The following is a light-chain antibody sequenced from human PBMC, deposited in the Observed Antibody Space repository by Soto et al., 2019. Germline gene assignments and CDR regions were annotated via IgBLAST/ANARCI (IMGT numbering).Light chain of an antibody. V-gene: IGKV3-20*01. Sequence: EIVLTQSPDTLSLSPGERATLSCRASQSISSSYLAWYQQKPGQVPRLLIYGASRRATGIPDRFSGRESGTDFTLAITTLEPEDSAVYFCQQYASSPYTFGQGTKVDIK. CDR3: QQYASSPYT. CDR2: GAS. CDR1: QSISSSY. J-gene: IGKJ2*01.